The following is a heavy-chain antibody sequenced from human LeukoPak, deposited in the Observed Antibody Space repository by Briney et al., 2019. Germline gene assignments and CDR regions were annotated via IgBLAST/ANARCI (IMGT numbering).Heavy chain of an antibody. CDR2: VSSSSSFR. CDR3: ARGGRTTAELIDY. V-gene: IGHV3-21*01. D-gene: IGHD4-17*01. Sequence: GGSLRLSCADSGFTFSSHSINWVRQAPGKGLEWVSSVSSSSSFRYYADSVKGRFTISRDNAKNSLFLQMNSLRAEDTAVYYCARGGRTTAELIDYWGQGTLVTVSS. J-gene: IGHJ4*02. CDR1: GFTFSSHS.